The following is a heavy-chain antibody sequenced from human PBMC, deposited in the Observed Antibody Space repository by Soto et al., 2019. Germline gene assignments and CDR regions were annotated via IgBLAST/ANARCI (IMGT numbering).Heavy chain of an antibody. CDR2: INNNGDTT. V-gene: IGHV3-64D*08. D-gene: IGHD5-18*01. J-gene: IGHJ4*02. CDR1: GFTFSNYS. Sequence: GGSLRLSCSASGFTFSNYSMHWVRQSPGKGLEYVSAINNNGDTTYYADSVKGRFTISRDNSKNTLYLQMSSLRAEDTAVYYCVGGASQLWPLVWGQGTLVTVSS. CDR3: VGGASQLWPLV.